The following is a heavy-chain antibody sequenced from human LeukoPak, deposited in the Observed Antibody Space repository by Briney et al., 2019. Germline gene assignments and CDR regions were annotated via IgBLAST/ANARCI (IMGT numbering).Heavy chain of an antibody. Sequence: PSETLSLTCGVSGYFVSSGYSWGWIRQPPGQGLEWIGNIYNTGSTYYNPSLKSRVTISVDTSKNQFSLKLTSVTSADTAVYFCASRTTVSNALSFDHWGRGALVAVSS. J-gene: IGHJ1*01. CDR1: GYFVSSGYS. V-gene: IGHV4-38-2*01. CDR3: ASRTTVSNALSFDH. CDR2: IYNTGST. D-gene: IGHD5/OR15-5a*01.